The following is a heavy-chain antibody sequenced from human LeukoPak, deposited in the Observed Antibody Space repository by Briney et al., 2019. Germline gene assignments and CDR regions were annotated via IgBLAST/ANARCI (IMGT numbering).Heavy chain of an antibody. V-gene: IGHV4-4*07. D-gene: IGHD6-19*01. CDR3: ARGSVGGAFDI. J-gene: IGHJ3*02. Sequence: SETLSLTCTVSGGSISGSYWSWIRQPAGKGLEWIGRIYTSGSTNYNPSLKSRVTISVDTSKNQFSLKLSSVTAADTAVYYCARGSVGGAFDIWGQGTMVTVSS. CDR1: GGSISGSY. CDR2: IYTSGST.